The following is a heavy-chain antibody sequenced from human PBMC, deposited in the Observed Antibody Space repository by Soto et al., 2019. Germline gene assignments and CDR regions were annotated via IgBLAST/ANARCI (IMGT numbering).Heavy chain of an antibody. D-gene: IGHD3-3*01. CDR1: GGSISSGDYY. CDR3: ARVEVGSGYYFDY. Sequence: SETLSLTCTVSGGSISSGDYYWGWIRQPPGKGLEWIGSIYYSGNTYYNPSLKSRVTISVDTSKNQFSLKLSSVTAADTAVYYCARVEVGSGYYFDYWGQGTLVTVS. J-gene: IGHJ4*02. CDR2: IYYSGNT. V-gene: IGHV4-39*01.